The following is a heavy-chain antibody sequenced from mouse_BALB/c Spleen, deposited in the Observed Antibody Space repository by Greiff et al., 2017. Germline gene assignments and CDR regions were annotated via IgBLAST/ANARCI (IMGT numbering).Heavy chain of an antibody. CDR2: ISYSGST. J-gene: IGHJ4*01. Sequence: EVKLVESGPSLVKPSQTLSLTCSVTGDSITSGYWNWIRKFPGNKLEYMGYISYSGSTYYNPSLKSRISITRDTSKNQYYLQLNSVTTEDTATYYCARSPYGKDAMDYWGQGTSVTVSS. CDR1: GDSITSGY. V-gene: IGHV3-8*02. D-gene: IGHD2-1*01. CDR3: ARSPYGKDAMDY.